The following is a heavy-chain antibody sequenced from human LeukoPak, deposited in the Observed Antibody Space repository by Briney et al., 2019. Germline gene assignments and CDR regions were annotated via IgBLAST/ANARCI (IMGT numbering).Heavy chain of an antibody. V-gene: IGHV1-69*13. D-gene: IGHD1/OR15-1a*01. CDR2: IIPIFGTA. CDR3: ARFRTSKNWFDP. CDR1: GGAFSSYA. J-gene: IGHJ5*02. Sequence: SVKVSCKASGGAFSSYAISWVRQAPGQGLEWMGGIIPIFGTANYAQKFQGRVTITADESTSTAYMELSSLRSEDTAVYYCARFRTSKNWFDPWGQGTLVTVSS.